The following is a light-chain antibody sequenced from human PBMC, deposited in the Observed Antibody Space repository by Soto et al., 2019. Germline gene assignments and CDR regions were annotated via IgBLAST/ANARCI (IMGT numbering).Light chain of an antibody. CDR3: QQYANYPLT. CDR1: QNIDGW. Sequence: DIQMTQSPSTLSASVGDRVTITCRASQNIDGWLAWYQQKPGKAPKFLIFDASNLESGVPSRFSGSGSGTEFTLTVSGLQPDDFAIYYCQQYANYPLTFGQGTRLEI. J-gene: IGKJ5*01. V-gene: IGKV1-5*01. CDR2: DAS.